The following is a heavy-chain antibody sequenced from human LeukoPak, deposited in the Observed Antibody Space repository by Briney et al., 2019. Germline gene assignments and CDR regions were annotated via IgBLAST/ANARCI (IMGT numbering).Heavy chain of an antibody. D-gene: IGHD6-13*01. CDR3: ARDGPRSSSSWYGFDY. CDR1: GYTFTSYG. J-gene: IGHJ4*02. Sequence: ASVKVSCKASGYTFTSYGISWVRQAPGQGLEWMGWISAYNGNTNYAQKLQGRVTMTTDTSTSTAYMELRSRRSDDTAVYYCARDGPRSSSSWYGFDYRGQGTLVTVSS. CDR2: ISAYNGNT. V-gene: IGHV1-18*01.